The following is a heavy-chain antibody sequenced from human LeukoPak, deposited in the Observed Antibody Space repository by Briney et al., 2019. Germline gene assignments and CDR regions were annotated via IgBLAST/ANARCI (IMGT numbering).Heavy chain of an antibody. CDR2: IDKDGNEI. CDR3: VTDGDKWNDFEY. Sequence: GGSLRLPCAASGLSISNFCMHWARQAPAKGLEWVAIIDKDGNEIKYVESVKGRFTLSRDNARNSLHLQMNSLRTEDTALYYCVTDGDKWNDFEYWGQGTLVTVSS. V-gene: IGHV3-7*01. J-gene: IGHJ4*02. D-gene: IGHD1-1*01. CDR1: GLSISNFC.